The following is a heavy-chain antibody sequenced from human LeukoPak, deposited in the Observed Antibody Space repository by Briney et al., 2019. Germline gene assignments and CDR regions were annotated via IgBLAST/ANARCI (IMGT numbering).Heavy chain of an antibody. CDR1: GLSFSSFA. D-gene: IGHD3-16*01. J-gene: IGHJ4*02. Sequence: GGSLRLSCAASGLSFSSFAMSWVRQGPARGLEWVSSIRGNGEKFYADSVKGRFTLSSDSSRNTVYFQLNNLRVEDTAIYYCAKASWVSSTDAVRWGQGTLVTVSS. CDR3: AKASWVSSTDAVR. V-gene: IGHV3-23*01. CDR2: IRGNGEK.